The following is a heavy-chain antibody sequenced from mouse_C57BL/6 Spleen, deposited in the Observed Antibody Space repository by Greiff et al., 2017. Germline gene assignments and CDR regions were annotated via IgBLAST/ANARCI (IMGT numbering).Heavy chain of an antibody. D-gene: IGHD2-1*01. CDR1: GYTFTSYW. CDR2: SDPNSGGT. Sequence: QVQLQQPGAELVKPGASVKLSCKASGYTFTSYWMHWVKQRPGRGLEWIGRSDPNSGGTKYNEKFKSKATLTVDKPSSTAYMQRSSLTSEDSAVYYCARSSYGNYFAYWGQGTLVTFSA. J-gene: IGHJ3*01. V-gene: IGHV1-72*01. CDR3: ARSSYGNYFAY.